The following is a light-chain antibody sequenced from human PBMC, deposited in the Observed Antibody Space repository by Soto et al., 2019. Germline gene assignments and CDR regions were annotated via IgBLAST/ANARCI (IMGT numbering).Light chain of an antibody. CDR2: GAS. J-gene: IGKJ5*01. V-gene: IGKV3-20*01. CDR1: QSVRNSY. Sequence: EIVLTQSPGTLSFSPGERATLSCRASQSVRNSYLAWYQQKPGQAPRLPMSGASSRSTGIPDRFSGNGSGTDFTLTISRLEPEDFAVYYCQQYGNSPQITFGQGTRLEIK. CDR3: QQYGNSPQIT.